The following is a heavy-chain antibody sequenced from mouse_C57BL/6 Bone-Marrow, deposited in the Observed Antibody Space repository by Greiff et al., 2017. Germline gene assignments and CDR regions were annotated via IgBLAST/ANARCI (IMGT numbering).Heavy chain of an antibody. D-gene: IGHD2-5*01. J-gene: IGHJ2*01. Sequence: VMLVESGAELARPGASVKLSCKASGYTFTSYGISWVKQRTGQGLEWIGEIYPRSGNTYYNEKFKGKATLTADKSSSTAYMELRSLTSEDSAVYFCARWAPYYSNYGGQGTTLTVSS. CDR1: GYTFTSYG. V-gene: IGHV1-81*01. CDR2: IYPRSGNT. CDR3: ARWAPYYSNY.